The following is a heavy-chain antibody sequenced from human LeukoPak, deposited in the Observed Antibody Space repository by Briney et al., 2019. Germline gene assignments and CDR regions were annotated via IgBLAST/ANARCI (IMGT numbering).Heavy chain of an antibody. J-gene: IGHJ4*02. Sequence: TGGSLRLSCAAFGFTFSDYYMSWIRQAPGKGLEWVSYISLSGTIYYADSVKGRFTISRDNAKNSLYLQMNSLRAEDTAVYYCAKVRAPLSGNSYYFDYWGQGTLVTVSS. D-gene: IGHD1-26*01. CDR3: AKVRAPLSGNSYYFDY. CDR1: GFTFSDYY. V-gene: IGHV3-11*01. CDR2: ISLSGTI.